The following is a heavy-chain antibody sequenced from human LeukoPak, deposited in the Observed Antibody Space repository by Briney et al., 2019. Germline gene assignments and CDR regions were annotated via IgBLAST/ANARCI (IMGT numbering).Heavy chain of an antibody. CDR3: VKDRGGLARDFDQ. V-gene: IGHV3-64D*06. D-gene: IGHD3-10*01. Sequence: PGGSLRLSCSASGFIFGHYAMHWVRQAPGKGLEYVSSLKNNGDNIYYTDSVKGRFTISRDNSRNTLYLQLSSLRPEDTAVYYCVKDRGGLARDFDQWGQGTLVTVSS. J-gene: IGHJ4*02. CDR2: LKNNGDNI. CDR1: GFIFGHYA.